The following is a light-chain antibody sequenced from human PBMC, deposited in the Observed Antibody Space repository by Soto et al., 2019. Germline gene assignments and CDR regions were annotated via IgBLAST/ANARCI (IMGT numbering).Light chain of an antibody. CDR2: KAS. V-gene: IGKV1-5*03. CDR1: HIISTW. CDR3: QQYNSYCPRT. J-gene: IGKJ4*01. Sequence: DIQMTQSPTTLPASVGDRVTITCRANHIISTWLAWCQQKPWIAPISLIYKASRLETAVPSRFSGSGSRAEFALSLSLLPPDAFATYYCQQYNSYCPRTCGGVTKVDIK.